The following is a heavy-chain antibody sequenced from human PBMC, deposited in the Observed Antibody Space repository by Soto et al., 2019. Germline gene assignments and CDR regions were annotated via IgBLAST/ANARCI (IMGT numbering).Heavy chain of an antibody. Sequence: EVQLVESGGGLVQPGGSLRLSCAASGLTFSSYWMHWVRQAPGKGLVWVSAISGSGGSTYYADSVKGRFTISRDNSKNTLYLQMNSLRAEDTAVYYCASGNYYDSQIPVLPGGYFDYWGQGTLVTVSS. J-gene: IGHJ4*02. V-gene: IGHV3-23*04. CDR2: ISGSGGST. CDR1: GLTFSSYW. D-gene: IGHD3-22*01. CDR3: ASGNYYDSQIPVLPGGYFDY.